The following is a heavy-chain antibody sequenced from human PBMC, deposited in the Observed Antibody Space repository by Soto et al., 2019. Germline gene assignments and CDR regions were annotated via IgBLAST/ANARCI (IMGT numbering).Heavy chain of an antibody. CDR3: ARDKFRIAAAGHFDY. D-gene: IGHD6-13*01. J-gene: IGHJ4*02. CDR2: IKSKTDGGTT. CDR1: GFTFSSYW. Sequence: GGSLRLSCAASGFTFSSYWMSWVRQAPGKGLEWVARIKSKTDGGTTDYATPVKGRFTISRDNSKNTLYLQMNSLRAEDTAVYYCARDKFRIAAAGHFDYWGQGTLVTVSS. V-gene: IGHV3-15*01.